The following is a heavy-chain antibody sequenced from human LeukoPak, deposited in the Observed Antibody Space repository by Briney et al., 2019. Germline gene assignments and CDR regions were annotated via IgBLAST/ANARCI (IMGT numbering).Heavy chain of an antibody. CDR2: IYYSGST. V-gene: IGHV4-59*01. CDR3: ARGSNFWSGYYSDY. Sequence: PSETLSLTCTVSGGSISSYYWSWIRQPPGKGLEWIGYIYYSGSTNYNPSLKSRVTISADTSKNQFSLKLSSVTAADTAVYYCARGSNFWSGYYSDYWGQGTLVTVSS. J-gene: IGHJ4*02. CDR1: GGSISSYY. D-gene: IGHD3-3*01.